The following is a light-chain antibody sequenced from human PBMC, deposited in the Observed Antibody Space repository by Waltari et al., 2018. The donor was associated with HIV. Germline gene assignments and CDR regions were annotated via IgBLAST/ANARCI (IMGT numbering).Light chain of an antibody. Sequence: QSALTQPASVSGSPGQSITLSCTGTNSDIGKYNLVYWYQQHQGKVPKVLIFEVTTRPSGISHRFSGSKSDNTASLTISGLQAEDEADYYCSSYATGNTYVFGTGTSVTVL. CDR2: EVT. J-gene: IGLJ1*01. CDR3: SSYATGNTYV. CDR1: NSDIGKYNL. V-gene: IGLV2-23*02.